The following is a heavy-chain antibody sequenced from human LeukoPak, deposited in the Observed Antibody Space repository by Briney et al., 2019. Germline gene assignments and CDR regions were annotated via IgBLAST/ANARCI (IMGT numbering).Heavy chain of an antibody. Sequence: GGSLRLSCAASGFIFSSYWMSWVRQAPGKGLEWVANIKQGGSEKYYVDSVKGRFTISRDNAKNSLYLQMNSLRAEDTALYYCARARSRDGYTGSFDIWGQGTMVTVSS. J-gene: IGHJ3*02. CDR2: IKQGGSEK. CDR1: GFIFSSYW. CDR3: ARARSRDGYTGSFDI. D-gene: IGHD5-24*01. V-gene: IGHV3-7*01.